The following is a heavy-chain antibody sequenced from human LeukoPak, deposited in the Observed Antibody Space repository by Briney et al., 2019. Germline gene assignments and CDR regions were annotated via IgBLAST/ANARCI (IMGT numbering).Heavy chain of an antibody. CDR2: ISAYNGNT. V-gene: IGHV1-18*01. J-gene: IGHJ5*02. CDR3: ARDHVPSDGHKAGNWFDP. CDR1: GYTFTSYG. Sequence: ASVKVSCKASGYTFTSYGISWVRQAPGQGLEWMGWISAYNGNTNYAQKLQGRVTMTTDTSTSTAYMELRSLRSDDTAVYYCARDHVPSDGHKAGNWFDPWGQGTLVTVSS. D-gene: IGHD5-24*01.